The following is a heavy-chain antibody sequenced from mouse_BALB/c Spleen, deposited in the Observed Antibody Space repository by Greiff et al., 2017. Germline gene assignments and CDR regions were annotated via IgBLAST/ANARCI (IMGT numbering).Heavy chain of an antibody. Sequence: VQLQQSGPGLVKPSQSLSLTCTVTGYSITSDYAWNWIRQFPGNKLEWMGYISYSGSTSYNPSLKSRISITRDTSKNQFFLQLNSVTTEDTATYYCARSSYGNYHYAMDYWGQGTSVTVSS. CDR3: ARSSYGNYHYAMDY. CDR2: ISYSGST. J-gene: IGHJ4*01. V-gene: IGHV3-2*02. D-gene: IGHD2-1*01. CDR1: GYSITSDYA.